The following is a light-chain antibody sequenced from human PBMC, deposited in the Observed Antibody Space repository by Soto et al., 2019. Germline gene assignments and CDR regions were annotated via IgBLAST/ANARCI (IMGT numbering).Light chain of an antibody. CDR2: AAS. J-gene: IGKJ5*01. CDR3: QQSDSTPIT. Sequence: DSQLPQSPYILSASVGDRFTITCRASQSINNYLHWYQQKPGKAPKLLIYAASSLHSGVPSRFSGSGFGTDFTLTISSLQPEDFATYYCQQSDSTPITFGQGTRLEIK. CDR1: QSINNY. V-gene: IGKV1-39*01.